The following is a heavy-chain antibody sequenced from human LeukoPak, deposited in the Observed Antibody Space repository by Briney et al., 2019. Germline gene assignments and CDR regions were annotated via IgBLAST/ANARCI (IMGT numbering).Heavy chain of an antibody. V-gene: IGHV1-18*01. D-gene: IGHD1-14*01. CDR1: GYTFTSYG. J-gene: IGHJ4*02. CDR3: ARDHMTGTGPQPLGY. Sequence: ASVKVSCKASGYTFTSYGISWVRQAPGRGLEWMGWISAYNGNTNYAQKLQGRVTMTTDTSTSTAYMELRSLRSDDTAVYYCARDHMTGTGPQPLGYWGQGTLVTVSS. CDR2: ISAYNGNT.